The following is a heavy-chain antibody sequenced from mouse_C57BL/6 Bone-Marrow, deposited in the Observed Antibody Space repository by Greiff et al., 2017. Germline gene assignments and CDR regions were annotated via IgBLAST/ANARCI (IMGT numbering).Heavy chain of an antibody. J-gene: IGHJ2*01. Sequence: VQLQQSGAELVRPGASVKLSCTASGFTIKDDYIHWVKQRPEKGLEWIGWIDPDIGGTEYAAKFQGTATITSDTSSNTAYLQLSSLTSEDTAVYYCSSFGGNCFDFGGRGTPLTVTS. CDR3: SSFGGNCFDF. CDR2: IDPDIGGT. V-gene: IGHV14-4*01. CDR1: GFTIKDDY.